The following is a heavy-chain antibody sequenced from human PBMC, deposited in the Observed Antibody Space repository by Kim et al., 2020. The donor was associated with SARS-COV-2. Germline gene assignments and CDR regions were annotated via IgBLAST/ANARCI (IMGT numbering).Heavy chain of an antibody. V-gene: IGHV4-34*01. D-gene: IGHD3-22*01. J-gene: IGHJ4*02. Sequence: TNYNPSLKGLVTISVDTSKNQFSLKLSSVTAADTAVYYCARGLVMIVFDYWGQGTLVTVSS. CDR2: T. CDR3: ARGLVMIVFDY.